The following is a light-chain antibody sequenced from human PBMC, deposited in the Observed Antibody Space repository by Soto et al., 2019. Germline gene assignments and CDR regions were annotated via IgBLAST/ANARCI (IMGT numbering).Light chain of an antibody. CDR2: LNPDGTH. CDR1: TRHRSYA. CDR3: QTWGTAMVV. J-gene: IGLJ2*01. Sequence: QAVLTQSPSASASLGASVKLTCTLSTRHRSYAIAWHQHQPEKGPRFLMTLNPDGTHRKGDGIPDRFSGSSSGAERYLTISSLQSEDEAAYYCQTWGTAMVVFGGGTKLTVL. V-gene: IGLV4-69*01.